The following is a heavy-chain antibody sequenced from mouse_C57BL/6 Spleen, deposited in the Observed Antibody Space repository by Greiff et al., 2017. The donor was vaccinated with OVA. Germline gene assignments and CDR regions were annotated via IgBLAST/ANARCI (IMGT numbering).Heavy chain of an antibody. CDR2: IYPGDGDT. V-gene: IGHV1-82*01. CDR3: ARYGIDY. D-gene: IGHD1-1*02. CDR1: GYAFSSSW. Sequence: QVQLQQSGPELVKPGASVKISCKASGYAFSSSWMNWVKQRPGKGLEWIGRIYPGDGDTNYNGKFKGKATLTADKSSSTAYMQLSSLTSEDSAVYFCARYGIDYWGQGTTLTVSS. J-gene: IGHJ2*01.